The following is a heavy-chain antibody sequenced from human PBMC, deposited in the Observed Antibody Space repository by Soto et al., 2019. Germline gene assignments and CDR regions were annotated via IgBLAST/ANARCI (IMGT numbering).Heavy chain of an antibody. CDR1: GFTVSSNY. CDR2: IYSGGST. V-gene: IGHV3-53*01. J-gene: IGHJ4*02. D-gene: IGHD6-19*01. Sequence: PGGSLRLSCAASGFTVSSNYMSWVRQAPGKGLEWVSVIYSGGSTYYADSVKGRFTISRDNSKNTLYLQMNSLRAEDTAVYYCAREAVAGRSPYFDYWGQGTLVTVSS. CDR3: AREAVAGRSPYFDY.